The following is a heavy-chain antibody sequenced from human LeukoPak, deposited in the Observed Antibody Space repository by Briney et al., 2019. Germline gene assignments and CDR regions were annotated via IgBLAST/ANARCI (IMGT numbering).Heavy chain of an antibody. CDR2: IHPSGRT. Sequence: PSETLSLTCAVSGDSIRSSGYYWGWIRQPAGKGLEWIGRIHPSGRTNYNPSLKSRVTISVDTSKNQFSLNLSSVTAADTAVYYCARGVTYYYDSSGYLYWGQGTLVTVSS. D-gene: IGHD3-22*01. CDR1: GDSIRSSGYY. V-gene: IGHV4-61*02. CDR3: ARGVTYYYDSSGYLY. J-gene: IGHJ4*02.